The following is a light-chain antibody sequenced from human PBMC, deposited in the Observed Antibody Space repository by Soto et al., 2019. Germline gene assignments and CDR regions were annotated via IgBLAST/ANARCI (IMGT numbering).Light chain of an antibody. V-gene: IGLV3-21*02. CDR3: SSYAGNNNLV. J-gene: IGLJ2*01. CDR2: DDS. CDR1: NIGSKS. Sequence: SYELTQPPSVSLAPGQTARITCGGNNIGSKSVHWYQQKPGQAPVVVVYDDSDRPSGIPERFSGSNSGNTASLTISELQAEDEADYYCSSYAGNNNLVFGGGTQLTVL.